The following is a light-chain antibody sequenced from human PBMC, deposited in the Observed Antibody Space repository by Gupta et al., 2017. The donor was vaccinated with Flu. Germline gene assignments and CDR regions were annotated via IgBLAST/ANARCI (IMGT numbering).Light chain of an antibody. J-gene: IGLJ3*02. V-gene: IGLV3-21*02. CDR3: KAWDGSGGRPV. CDR1: NIGSKG. CDR2: GDS. Sequence: SYVLTQPPSVSVVPGQTAMITCGGNNIGSKGVHWDQQKTGPAPVLAVYGDSDRPSGIPERFSGSNSGKTATLTITRLEAGDEADYSWKAWDGSGGRPVFGGGTKLTVL.